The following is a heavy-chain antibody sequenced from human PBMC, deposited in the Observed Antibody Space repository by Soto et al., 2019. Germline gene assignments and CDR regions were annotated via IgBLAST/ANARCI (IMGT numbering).Heavy chain of an antibody. D-gene: IGHD3-10*01. Sequence: EVQLLESGGGLVQPGGSLRLSCAASGFTFSSYAMSRVRQAPGKGLEWVSAISGSGGSTYYADSVKGRFTISRDNSKKTLDLQMNSLRAEDTAVYYCAKDRGAAHWFDPWCQGTRVTVSS. V-gene: IGHV3-23*01. J-gene: IGHJ5*02. CDR2: ISGSGGST. CDR1: GFTFSSYA. CDR3: AKDRGAAHWFDP.